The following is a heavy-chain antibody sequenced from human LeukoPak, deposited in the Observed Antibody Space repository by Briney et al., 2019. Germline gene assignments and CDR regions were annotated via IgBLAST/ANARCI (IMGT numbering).Heavy chain of an antibody. CDR1: GYTFTSYD. Sequence: ASVKVSCKASGYTFTSYDINWVRQATGQGLEWMGWMNPNSGNTGYAQKFQGRVTMTRNTSISTAYMELSSLRSEDTAVYYCAREVVVPAALDYWGQGTLVTVSS. J-gene: IGHJ4*02. CDR3: AREVVVPAALDY. V-gene: IGHV1-8*01. CDR2: MNPNSGNT. D-gene: IGHD2-2*01.